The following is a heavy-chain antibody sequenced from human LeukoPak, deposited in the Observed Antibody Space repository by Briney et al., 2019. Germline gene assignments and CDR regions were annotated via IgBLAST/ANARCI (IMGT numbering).Heavy chain of an antibody. V-gene: IGHV4-59*01. CDR1: GGSISSYY. D-gene: IGHD2-15*01. J-gene: IGHJ3*02. CDR2: IYYSGST. Sequence: PSETLSLTCTVSGGSISSYYWSWIRQPPGKGLEWIGYIYYSGSTNYNPSLKSRVTISVDTSKNQFSLKLSSVTAADTAVYYCARDSILDAFDIWGQGTMVIVSS. CDR3: ARDSILDAFDI.